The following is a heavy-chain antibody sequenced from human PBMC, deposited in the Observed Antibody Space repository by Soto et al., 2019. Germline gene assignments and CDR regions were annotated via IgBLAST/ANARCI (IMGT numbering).Heavy chain of an antibody. V-gene: IGHV3-21*01. CDR1: GFTFSSYS. CDR3: ARVAGSPRSYYFDY. CDR2: ISSSSSYI. J-gene: IGHJ4*02. D-gene: IGHD6-19*01. Sequence: EVQLVESGGGLVKPGGSLRLSCAASGFTFSSYSMNWVRQAPGKGLAWVSSISSSSSYIYYADSVKGRFTISRDNAKNSLYLQMNSLRAEDTAVYYCARVAGSPRSYYFDYWGQGTLVTVSS.